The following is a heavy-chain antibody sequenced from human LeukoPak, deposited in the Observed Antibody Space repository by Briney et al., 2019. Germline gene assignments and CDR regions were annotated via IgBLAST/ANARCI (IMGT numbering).Heavy chain of an antibody. V-gene: IGHV3-7*04. CDR2: IKPDGSEK. CDR3: ARFGVPYGVDV. CDR1: GFTFSTYW. J-gene: IGHJ6*02. Sequence: PGGSLGLSCAASGFTFSTYWMSWVRQAPGKGLEWVANIKPDGSEKDYVDSLKGRFTISRDNAKNSLYLQVNSVRAEDTAVYYCARFGVPYGVDVWGQGTTVTVSS. D-gene: IGHD3-16*01.